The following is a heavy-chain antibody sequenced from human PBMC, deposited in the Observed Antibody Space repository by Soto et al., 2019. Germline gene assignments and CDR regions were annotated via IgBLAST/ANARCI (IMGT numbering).Heavy chain of an antibody. CDR3: ARESSHYDFWSGYYKGPRYYYYYYGMDV. CDR1: GGTFSSYA. D-gene: IGHD3-3*01. V-gene: IGHV1-69*06. J-gene: IGHJ6*02. Sequence: ASVKVSCKASGGTFSSYAISWVRQAPGQGLEWMGGIIPIFGTANYAQKFQGRVTITADKSTSTAYMELSSLRSEDTAVYYCARESSHYDFWSGYYKGPRYYYYYYGMDVWGQGTTVTVSS. CDR2: IIPIFGTA.